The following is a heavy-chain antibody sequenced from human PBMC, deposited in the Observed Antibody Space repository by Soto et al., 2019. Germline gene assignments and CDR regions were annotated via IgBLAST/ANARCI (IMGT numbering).Heavy chain of an antibody. J-gene: IGHJ4*02. Sequence: QITLKESGPTLVKPAQTLALTCSFSGFSLTTDGEGVGWVRQPPGEALEWLALIYWDDDERYSPSLKTRLTITKDPSKNQVVLIMTNMDPVDTATYYCAHARNLITEDAQVGDFDDWGQGTRVTFSS. V-gene: IGHV2-5*02. CDR1: GFSLTTDGEG. D-gene: IGHD3-10*01. CDR3: AHARNLITEDAQVGDFDD. CDR2: IYWDDDE.